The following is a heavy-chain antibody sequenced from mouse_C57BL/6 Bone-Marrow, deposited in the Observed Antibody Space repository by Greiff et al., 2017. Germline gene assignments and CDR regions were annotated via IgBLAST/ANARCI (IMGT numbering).Heavy chain of an antibody. D-gene: IGHD4-1*01. CDR1: GFTFTSYW. V-gene: IGHV1-5*01. J-gene: IGHJ2*01. CDR3: TPKLGPYYFDY. Sequence: VQLLQSGTVLARPGASVKLSCKTSGFTFTSYWMHWVKQRPGQGLEWIGAIYPGNSDTSYNQKFKGKAKLTAVTSASTAYLEHSSLTNEDSAVYYYTPKLGPYYFDYWGQGTTLTVSS. CDR2: IYPGNSDT.